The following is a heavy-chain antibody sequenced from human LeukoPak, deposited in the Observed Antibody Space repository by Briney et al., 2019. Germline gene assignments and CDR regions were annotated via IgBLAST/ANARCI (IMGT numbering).Heavy chain of an antibody. Sequence: GGSLRLSCADSGFTFSRYWMHWVRQAPGKGLVWVSRINSDGSSTSYADSVKGRFTISRDNARNTLYLQMNSLRAEDTAVYYCASGPWRQLLLGYHYGMDVWGQGTTVTVSS. CDR1: GFTFSRYW. J-gene: IGHJ6*02. CDR2: INSDGSST. D-gene: IGHD2-15*01. CDR3: ASGPWRQLLLGYHYGMDV. V-gene: IGHV3-74*01.